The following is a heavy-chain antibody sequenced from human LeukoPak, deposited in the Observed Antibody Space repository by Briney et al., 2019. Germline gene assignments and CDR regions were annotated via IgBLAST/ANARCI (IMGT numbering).Heavy chain of an antibody. J-gene: IGHJ4*02. CDR1: GFTFSSYA. V-gene: IGHV3-23*01. Sequence: QPGGSLRLSCAASGFTFSSYAMSWVRQAPGKGLEWVSAISGSGGSTYYADSVKGRFTISRDNSKNTLYLQVNSLRAEDTAVYYCAKDPMYYYGSGSYFVYWGQGTLVTVSS. D-gene: IGHD3-10*01. CDR3: AKDPMYYYGSGSYFVY. CDR2: ISGSGGST.